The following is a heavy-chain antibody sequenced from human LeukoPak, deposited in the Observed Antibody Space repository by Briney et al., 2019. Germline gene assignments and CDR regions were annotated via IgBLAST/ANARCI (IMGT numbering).Heavy chain of an antibody. V-gene: IGHV3-48*02. J-gene: IGHJ6*02. CDR2: ISSSSSTI. CDR1: GFTFSSYA. CDR3: ASFGRDYYYGMDV. Sequence: GGSLRLSCAASGFTFSSYAMSWVRQAPGKGLEWVSYISSSSSTIYYADSVKGRFTISRDNAKNSLYLQMNSLRDEDTAVYYCASFGRDYYYGMDVWGQGTTVTVSS. D-gene: IGHD3-10*01.